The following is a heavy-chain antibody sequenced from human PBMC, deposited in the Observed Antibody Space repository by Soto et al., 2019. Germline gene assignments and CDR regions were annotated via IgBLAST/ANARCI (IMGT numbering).Heavy chain of an antibody. J-gene: IGHJ6*02. V-gene: IGHV3-23*01. CDR1: GFTFSSYA. CDR3: AKAANLDYYYGMDV. Sequence: EVQLLEAGGGLVQPGGSMRLSCAASGFTFSSYAMSWVRQAPGKGLEWVSAISVSGGSTYYADSVKGRFTISRDNSKNTLYLQMNSLRAEDTAVYYCAKAANLDYYYGMDVWGQGSTVTVSS. CDR2: ISVSGGST. D-gene: IGHD1-1*01.